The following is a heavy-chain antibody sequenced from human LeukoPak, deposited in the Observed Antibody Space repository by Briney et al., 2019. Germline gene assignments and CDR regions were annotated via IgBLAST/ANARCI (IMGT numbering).Heavy chain of an antibody. D-gene: IGHD2-15*01. Sequence: GGSLRLSCAASKFTFSSYWMHWVRQAPGKGLVWASRIKSDGSTTYYADSVKGRFTISRDNAKNTLYLQMDSLRAEDTAVYYCARATLNTRNAFDIWGQGTMVTVSS. V-gene: IGHV3-74*01. CDR1: KFTFSSYW. J-gene: IGHJ3*02. CDR3: ARATLNTRNAFDI. CDR2: IKSDGSTT.